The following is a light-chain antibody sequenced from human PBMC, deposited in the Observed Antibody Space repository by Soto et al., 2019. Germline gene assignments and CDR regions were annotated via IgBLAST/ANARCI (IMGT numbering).Light chain of an antibody. Sequence: DIQMTQSPSSLSASVGDRVTITCRASQSISTYLNWYQQKPGKAPEFLIYSASSLQSGVPSRFSGSGSGTDFTRTINSLQPEDFATYYGQQSYSPPWTFGQGTKVEIK. CDR1: QSISTY. CDR3: QQSYSPPWT. J-gene: IGKJ1*01. CDR2: SAS. V-gene: IGKV1-39*01.